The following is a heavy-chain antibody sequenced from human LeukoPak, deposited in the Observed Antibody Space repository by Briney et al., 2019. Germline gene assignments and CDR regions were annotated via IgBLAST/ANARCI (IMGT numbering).Heavy chain of an antibody. CDR3: ARDKIVGATALDY. Sequence: GGSLRLSCAASGLTVSRNYMSWVRQAPGKGLEWVANIKQDGSEKYYVDSVKGRFTISRDNAKNSLYLEMNSLRAEDAGVYYCARDKIVGATALDYWGQGTLVTVSS. J-gene: IGHJ4*02. V-gene: IGHV3-7*01. CDR1: GLTVSRNY. D-gene: IGHD1-26*01. CDR2: IKQDGSEK.